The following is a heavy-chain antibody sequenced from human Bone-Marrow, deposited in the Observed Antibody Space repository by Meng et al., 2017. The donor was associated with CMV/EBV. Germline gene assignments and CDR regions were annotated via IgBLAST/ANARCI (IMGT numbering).Heavy chain of an antibody. J-gene: IGHJ4*02. Sequence: GSLRLSCTVSGGSISSTIYYWSWIRQPPGKGLEWVGSIYYSGSTYYNPSLKSRVTLSIGTSKNQFSLNLNSVTAADTAVYFCANLRLGYWGQGTLVTVSS. CDR1: GGSISSTIYY. D-gene: IGHD3-16*01. CDR3: ANLRLGY. V-gene: IGHV4-39*07. CDR2: IYYSGST.